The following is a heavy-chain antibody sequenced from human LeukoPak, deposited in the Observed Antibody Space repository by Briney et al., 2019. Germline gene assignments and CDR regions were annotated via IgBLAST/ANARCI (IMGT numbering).Heavy chain of an antibody. Sequence: GGSLRLSCAASGFTFSSSGMHWVRQAPGKGLEWVAFIRLDGVNEYYADSMKGRFTISRDNSKSTLYLQMSSLRPEDTAIYYCAKDSGGSYLVSEIDYWGQGTLVTVSS. D-gene: IGHD3-16*02. CDR1: GFTFSSSG. CDR3: AKDSGGSYLVSEIDY. V-gene: IGHV3-30*02. CDR2: IRLDGVNE. J-gene: IGHJ4*02.